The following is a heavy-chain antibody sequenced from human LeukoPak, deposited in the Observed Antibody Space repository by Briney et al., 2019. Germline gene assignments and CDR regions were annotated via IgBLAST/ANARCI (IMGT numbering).Heavy chain of an antibody. J-gene: IGHJ6*03. V-gene: IGHV1-8*01. CDR1: GYTFTSYD. CDR3: ARVAYYYYYMDV. Sequence: GASVTVSCKASGYTFTSYDINWVRQATGQGLEWMGWMNPNSGNTGYAQKFQGRVTMTTDTSTSTAYMELRSLRSDDTAMYYCARVAYYYYYMDVWGKGTTVTVSS. CDR2: MNPNSGNT.